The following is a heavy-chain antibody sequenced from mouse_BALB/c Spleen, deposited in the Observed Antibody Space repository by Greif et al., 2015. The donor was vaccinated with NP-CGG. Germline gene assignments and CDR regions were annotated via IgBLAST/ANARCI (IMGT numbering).Heavy chain of an antibody. V-gene: IGHV2-2*02. Sequence: VQLQQSGPGPVQPSQSLSITCTVSGFSLTSYGVHWVRQSPGKGLEWLGVIWSGGSTDYNAAFISRLSISKDNSKSQVFFKMNSLQANDTAIYHCARLGAYWGQGTLVTVSA. CDR2: IWSGGST. D-gene: IGHD4-1*01. CDR1: GFSLTSYG. J-gene: IGHJ3*01. CDR3: ARLGAY.